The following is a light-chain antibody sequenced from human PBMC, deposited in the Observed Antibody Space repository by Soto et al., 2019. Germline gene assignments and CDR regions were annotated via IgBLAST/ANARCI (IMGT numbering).Light chain of an antibody. V-gene: IGKV1-5*03. CDR2: KAS. CDR3: QQYYSSYPYT. CDR1: QSISSW. J-gene: IGKJ2*01. Sequence: DIQMTQSPSTLSASVGDRVTITCRASQSISSWLAWYQQKPGKAPKLLIYKASSLESGVPSRFSGSGAGTEFTLTISSLQPDDFATYYCQQYYSSYPYTFGQGTKLEIK.